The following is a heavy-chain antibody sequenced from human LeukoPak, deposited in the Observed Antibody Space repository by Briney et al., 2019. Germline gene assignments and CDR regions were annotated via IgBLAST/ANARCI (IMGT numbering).Heavy chain of an antibody. V-gene: IGHV1-2*02. Sequence: ASVKVSCKASGYTFTGYYMHWVRQAPGQGLEWMGWINPNSGGTNYAQKFQGRVTMTRDTSISTAYMELSRLRSDDTAVYYRARVCSIREYSYGTYWYFDLWGRGTLVTVSS. CDR3: ARVCSIREYSYGTYWYFDL. D-gene: IGHD5-18*01. CDR2: INPNSGGT. J-gene: IGHJ2*01. CDR1: GYTFTGYY.